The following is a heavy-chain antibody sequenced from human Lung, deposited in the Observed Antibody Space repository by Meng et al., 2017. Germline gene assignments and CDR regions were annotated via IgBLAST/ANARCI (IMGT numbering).Heavy chain of an antibody. CDR3: TNDRLNH. D-gene: IGHD1-1*01. J-gene: IGHJ1*01. Sequence: GQLVECGVGLVPPGGSLRLSCAASGFTFTDHWMHLVRQGPGKGLVWVSRINRDGTKPTYADSVKGRFTISRDNAKNTLYLQMNNLRAEDTDFYYCTNDRLNHWGQGALVTVSS. CDR1: GFTFTDHW. V-gene: IGHV3-74*01. CDR2: INRDGTKP.